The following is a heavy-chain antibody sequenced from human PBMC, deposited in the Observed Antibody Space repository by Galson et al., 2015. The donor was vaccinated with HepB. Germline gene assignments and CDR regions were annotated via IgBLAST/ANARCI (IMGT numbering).Heavy chain of an antibody. CDR2: IYYSGST. CDR3: ARGAVTTRDFDY. V-gene: IGHV4-31*11. CDR1: GGSISSGDYF. J-gene: IGHJ4*02. D-gene: IGHD4-17*01. Sequence: TLSLTCAVSGGSISSGDYFWTWIRQHPGKGLEWIAYIYYSGSTYSNPSLEGRVTISVDTSKNQFSLKLSSVTAADTAAYYCARGAVTTRDFDYWGQGTLVTVSS.